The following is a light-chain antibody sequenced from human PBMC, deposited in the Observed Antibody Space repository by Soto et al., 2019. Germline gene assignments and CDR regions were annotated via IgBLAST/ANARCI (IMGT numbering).Light chain of an antibody. V-gene: IGKV1-9*01. J-gene: IGKJ1*01. Sequence: IQLTQSPSSLSASVGDRVTITCRASQGISGYVAWYQQKPGTAPKVLIYPASTLQSGVPSRFSGSGSGTDFTLTISSLQPEDFATYYCQQLNSYPRTFGQGTKVEIK. CDR1: QGISGY. CDR3: QQLNSYPRT. CDR2: PAS.